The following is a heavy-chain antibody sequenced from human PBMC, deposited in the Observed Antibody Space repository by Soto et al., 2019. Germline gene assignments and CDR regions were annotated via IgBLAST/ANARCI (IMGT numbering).Heavy chain of an antibody. Sequence: EVQVVESGGGLVQPGGSLRLSCTASGLTVSSDYMSWVRQAPGKGLEWVSLIYSGGSTYYADSVRGRLTISSDHSKNPLYLQMNSLTAQDTAVYYCARAPWRRGIHYWGRGTLVTVSS. V-gene: IGHV3-66*01. CDR2: IYSGGST. J-gene: IGHJ4*02. CDR3: ARAPWRRGIHY. CDR1: GLTVSSDY.